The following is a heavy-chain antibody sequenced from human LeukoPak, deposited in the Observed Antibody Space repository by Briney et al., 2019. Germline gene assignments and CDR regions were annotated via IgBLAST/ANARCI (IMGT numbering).Heavy chain of an antibody. CDR3: ARGPYAGTVTNWFDA. CDR2: IHYSGTT. J-gene: IGHJ5*02. V-gene: IGHV4-59*01. D-gene: IGHD4-17*01. CDR1: GGSISSYH. Sequence: SETLSLTRTVSGGSISSYHWSWIRQPPGKGLEWIGYIHYSGTTNSNASLKSRVTISVDTSKNQFSLKLNSVTAADTGAYYCARGPYAGTVTNWFDAWGQGTLVTVSS.